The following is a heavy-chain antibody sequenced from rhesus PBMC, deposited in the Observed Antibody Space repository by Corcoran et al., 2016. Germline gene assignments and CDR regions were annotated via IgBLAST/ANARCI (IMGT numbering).Heavy chain of an antibody. CDR1: GGSFSSYW. Sequence: QVQLQESGPGLVKPSETLSLTCAVSGGSFSSYWWGWIRQPPGKGREWIGSISGRGGGTEYHHSLQCRATISRGPSKNQLSLRLSSVTAADTAVYYCTMRDSGYYIQFDYWGQGVLVTVSS. V-gene: IGHV4-160*01. D-gene: IGHD3-28*01. J-gene: IGHJ4*01. CDR3: TMRDSGYYIQFDY. CDR2: ISGRGGGT.